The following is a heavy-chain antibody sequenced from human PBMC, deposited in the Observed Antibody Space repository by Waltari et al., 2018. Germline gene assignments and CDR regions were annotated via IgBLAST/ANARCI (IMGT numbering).Heavy chain of an antibody. J-gene: IGHJ5*02. Sequence: EVQLVETGGGLIQPGGSLRLSCAAPGFTASRYSMSWVRQAPGKGLEWVSVIYSGGSTYYADSVKGRFTISRDNSKNTLYLQMNSLRAEDTAVYYCARDVDGSFDPWGQGTLVTVSS. CDR3: ARDVDGSFDP. CDR1: GFTASRYS. CDR2: IYSGGST. V-gene: IGHV3-53*02.